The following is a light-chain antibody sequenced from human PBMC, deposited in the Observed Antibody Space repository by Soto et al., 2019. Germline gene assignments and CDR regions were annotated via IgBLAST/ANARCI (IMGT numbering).Light chain of an antibody. CDR3: QQYLTSPTWT. V-gene: IGKV3-20*01. Sequence: EIGLTQSPGTLSLSPGEKDTLSCRARQSVSNNYLAWYQQKPGQAPRLLIYGASSRATGIPDRFSGSGSGTVFTLPISRQEPEDFALYYCQQYLTSPTWTFGQGTKVDI. CDR2: GAS. CDR1: QSVSNNY. J-gene: IGKJ1*01.